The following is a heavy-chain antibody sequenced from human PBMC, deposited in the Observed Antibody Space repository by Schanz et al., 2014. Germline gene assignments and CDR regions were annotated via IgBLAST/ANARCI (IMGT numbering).Heavy chain of an antibody. J-gene: IGHJ4*02. Sequence: EVQLVESGGGLVKPGGSLRLSCAASGFTFSSYSMNWVRQAPGKGLEWVSSISSRSSYKYYADSVKGRFTISRDNAKNSLYLQMNSLRAEDTAVYYCARGLGQDYVRGNYRPSYFFDHWGQGTLVTVSS. D-gene: IGHD3-16*02. CDR1: GFTFSSYS. CDR2: ISSRSSYK. CDR3: ARGLGQDYVRGNYRPSYFFDH. V-gene: IGHV3-21*04.